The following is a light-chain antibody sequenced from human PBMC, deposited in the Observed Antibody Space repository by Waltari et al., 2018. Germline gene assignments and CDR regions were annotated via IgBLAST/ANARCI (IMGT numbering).Light chain of an antibody. Sequence: EIVLTQSPATLSLSSGERATLSCRASQSVSSYLAWYQQKPGQAPRLLIYGASNRATGIPARFSGSGSGTDFTLTISSLEPEDFAVYYCQQRSNWPWTFGQGTKVEIK. CDR2: GAS. J-gene: IGKJ1*01. CDR1: QSVSSY. V-gene: IGKV3-11*01. CDR3: QQRSNWPWT.